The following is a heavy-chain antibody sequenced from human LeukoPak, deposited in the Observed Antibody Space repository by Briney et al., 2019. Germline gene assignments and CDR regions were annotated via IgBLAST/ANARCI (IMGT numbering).Heavy chain of an antibody. CDR3: ASGYSYGYDY. D-gene: IGHD5-18*01. J-gene: IGHJ4*02. Sequence: GRSLRLSCAASGFTFDDYAMHWVRQAPGKGLEWVSGISWNSGSIGYADSVKGRFTISRDNSKNTLYLQMNSLRAEDTAVYYCASGYSYGYDYWGQGTLVTVSS. V-gene: IGHV3-9*01. CDR1: GFTFDDYA. CDR2: ISWNSGSI.